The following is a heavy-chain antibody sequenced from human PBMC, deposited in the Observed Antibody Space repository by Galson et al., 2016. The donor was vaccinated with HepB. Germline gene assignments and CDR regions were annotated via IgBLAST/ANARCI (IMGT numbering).Heavy chain of an antibody. D-gene: IGHD3-16*01. Sequence: SLRLSCAASGFTFSSYNMNWVRQAPGKGLERVSSISSSGSYIYYADVVKGRFTISRDNAKNSLYLQMNSLRAEDTAVYYCARSPRIQVWRRYDFFEYWGQGSLVTVSS. CDR2: ISSSGSYI. CDR3: ARSPRIQVWRRYDFFEY. CDR1: GFTFSSYN. J-gene: IGHJ4*02. V-gene: IGHV3-21*01.